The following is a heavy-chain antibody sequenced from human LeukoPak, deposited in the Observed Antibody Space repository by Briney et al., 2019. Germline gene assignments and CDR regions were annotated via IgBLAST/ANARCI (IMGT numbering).Heavy chain of an antibody. CDR1: GGSVSSDNSF. Sequence: SETLSLTCTVSGGSVSSDNSFWKWIRQPAGKGLEWIERIYADGSSTYKPSLKSRGTISVDSSKNQFSLRLSSLTAADTAVYYCARGYYYHTWGQGTLVTVSS. V-gene: IGHV4-61*02. CDR2: IYADGSS. J-gene: IGHJ4*02. D-gene: IGHD3-22*01. CDR3: ARGYYYHT.